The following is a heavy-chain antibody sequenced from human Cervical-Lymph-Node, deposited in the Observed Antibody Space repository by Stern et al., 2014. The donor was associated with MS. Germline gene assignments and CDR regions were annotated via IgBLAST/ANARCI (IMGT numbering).Heavy chain of an antibody. CDR1: GYSFTSYW. D-gene: IGHD2-15*01. Sequence: EVQLVQSGAEVKKPGESLRVSCKGSGYSFTSYWISWVRQMPGKGLEWMGRIDPSGSYNNYSPSFQGHVTISADKSISTAYLQWSSLKASDTAMYYCARRCSRRIDAFDIWGQGTMVTVSS. CDR3: ARRCSRRIDAFDI. V-gene: IGHV5-10-1*03. J-gene: IGHJ3*02. CDR2: IDPSGSYN.